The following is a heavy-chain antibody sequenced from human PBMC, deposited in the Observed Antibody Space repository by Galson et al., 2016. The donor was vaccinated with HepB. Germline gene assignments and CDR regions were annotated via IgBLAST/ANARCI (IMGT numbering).Heavy chain of an antibody. J-gene: IGHJ3*02. D-gene: IGHD5-18*01. CDR1: GFTFSSYG. CDR2: IVYDGSNK. Sequence: SLRLSCAASGFTFSSYGMHWVRQAPGKGLEWVAMIVYDGSNKHYADSVKGRFIISRDNSKNTLYLQMNSLRAEDTAVYYCVKERQGFSYGYDAFDIWGRGTKGTVSS. CDR3: VKERQGFSYGYDAFDI. V-gene: IGHV3-30*02.